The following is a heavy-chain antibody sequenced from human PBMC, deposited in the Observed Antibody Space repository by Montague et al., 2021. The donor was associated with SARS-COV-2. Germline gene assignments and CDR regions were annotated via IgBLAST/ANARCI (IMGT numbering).Heavy chain of an antibody. Sequence: SETLSLTCTVSGGSISNSIYYWGWIRQPPGKGLEWIGSIYYTGSXYYNPSLKSRVTISMNTSNNQFFLKLTSVTAADTAVYYCARPGRGYSYGLDAFEVWGQGTMVTVSS. J-gene: IGHJ3*01. CDR3: ARPGRGYSYGLDAFEV. CDR2: IYYTGSX. V-gene: IGHV4-39*01. CDR1: GGSISNSIYY. D-gene: IGHD5-18*01.